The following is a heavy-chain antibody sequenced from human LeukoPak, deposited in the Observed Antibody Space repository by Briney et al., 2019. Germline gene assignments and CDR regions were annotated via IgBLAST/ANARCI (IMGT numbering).Heavy chain of an antibody. CDR1: GFTFTSYG. CDR3: ATVKSSIAAAGTPLGWFDP. V-gene: IGHV3-30*02. CDR2: IRYDGSNK. Sequence: GGSLRLSCAASGFTFTSYGMHWVRQAPGKGLEWVAFIRYDGSNKYYADSVKGRFTISRDNSKNTLYLQMNSLGAEDTAVYYCATVKSSIAAAGTPLGWFDPWGQGTLVTVSS. D-gene: IGHD6-13*01. J-gene: IGHJ5*02.